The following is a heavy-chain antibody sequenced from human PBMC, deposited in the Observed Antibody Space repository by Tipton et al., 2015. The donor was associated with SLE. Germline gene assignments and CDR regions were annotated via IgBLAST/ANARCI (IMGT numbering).Heavy chain of an antibody. V-gene: IGHV4-59*12. CDR2: IHYSGST. J-gene: IGHJ6*03. D-gene: IGHD2-2*01. Sequence: TLSLTCSVSGVSIGSYYWSWIRQPPGKGLEWIGYIHYSGSTNYNPSLKSRVTISVDTSKNQFSLKLSSVTAADTAVYYCARCSTRHYYYYYMDVWGKGTTVTVSS. CDR3: ARCSTRHYYYYYMDV. CDR1: GVSIGSYY.